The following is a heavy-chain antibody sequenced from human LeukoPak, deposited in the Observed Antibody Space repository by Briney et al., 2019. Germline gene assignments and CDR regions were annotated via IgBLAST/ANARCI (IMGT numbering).Heavy chain of an antibody. D-gene: IGHD3-22*01. V-gene: IGHV3-11*04. CDR3: ASGYYYDSSGYYHQTPFDY. Sequence: GGSLRLSCAASGFTFSDYYMTWIRQAPGKGLEWISYISSSGSTIHYADSVKGRFTISRDNAKNSLYLQMNSLRAEDTAVYYCASGYYYDSSGYYHQTPFDYWGQGTLVTVSS. J-gene: IGHJ4*02. CDR1: GFTFSDYY. CDR2: ISSSGSTI.